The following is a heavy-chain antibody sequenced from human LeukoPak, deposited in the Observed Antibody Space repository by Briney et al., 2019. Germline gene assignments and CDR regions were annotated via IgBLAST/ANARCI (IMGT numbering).Heavy chain of an antibody. CDR3: AKDRGSGRSYGMDV. D-gene: IGHD3-10*01. CDR1: GFTFSDYA. Sequence: GGSLRLSCAASGFTFSDYAMSWVRQAPEKGLEWVSTISHVGGTYYADSVRGRFTISRDDSKNTLYLQMKSLRAEDTAVYYCAKDRGSGRSYGMDVWGQGTTVTVSS. V-gene: IGHV3-23*01. CDR2: ISHVGGT. J-gene: IGHJ6*02.